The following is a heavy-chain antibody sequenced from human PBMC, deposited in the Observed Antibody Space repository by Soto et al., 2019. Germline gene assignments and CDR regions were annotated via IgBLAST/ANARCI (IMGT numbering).Heavy chain of an antibody. D-gene: IGHD2-2*01. CDR1: GGSFSGYY. J-gene: IGHJ6*02. CDR3: ARFVRSCSATTCSTRADV. CDR2: INHSGST. Sequence: PSETLSLTCAVYGGSFSGYYWSWIRQPPGKGLEWIGEINHSGSTNYNPSLKSRVTISVDTSKNQFSLKLSSVTAADTAVYHCARFVRSCSATTCSTRADVWGQGITVTAP. V-gene: IGHV4-34*01.